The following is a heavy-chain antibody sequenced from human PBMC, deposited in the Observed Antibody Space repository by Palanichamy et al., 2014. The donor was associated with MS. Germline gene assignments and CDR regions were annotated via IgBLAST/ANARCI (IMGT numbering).Heavy chain of an antibody. CDR2: IIPTFGTA. D-gene: IGHD3-10*01. Sequence: QVQLVQSGTEVKKPGSSVKVSCKASGGTFSNYGISWVRQAPGQGLEWMGGIIPTFGTANYAQKFQDRVTITADESTSTAYMELSSLRSEDTAVYFCARESARGYYFYGMDVWGQGTTVTVS. CDR3: ARESARGYYFYGMDV. CDR1: GGTFSNYG. V-gene: IGHV1-69*01. J-gene: IGHJ6*02.